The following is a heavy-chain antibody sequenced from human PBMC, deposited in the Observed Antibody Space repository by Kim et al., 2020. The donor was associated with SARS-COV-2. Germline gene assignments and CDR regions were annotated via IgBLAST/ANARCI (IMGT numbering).Heavy chain of an antibody. CDR2: ISSGSSYI. Sequence: GGSLRLSCAASGFSFSTHSMNWVRQAPGKGLEWVSSISSGSSYIYYADSVQGRFTISRDNAKNSLYLHMNSLRVDDTSVYYCATLPEVRSRWSRVDHWG. CDR1: GFSFSTHS. V-gene: IGHV3-21*01. CDR3: ATLPEVRSRWSRVDH. D-gene: IGHD6-13*01. J-gene: IGHJ4*01.